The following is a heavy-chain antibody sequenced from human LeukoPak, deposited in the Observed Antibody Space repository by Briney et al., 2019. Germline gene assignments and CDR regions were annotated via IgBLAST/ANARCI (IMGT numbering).Heavy chain of an antibody. D-gene: IGHD5-24*01. CDR1: GFTFDDYV. Sequence: GGSLRLSCAASGFTFDDYVMHWVRQAPGKGLEWVSSISWNSGSIAYADSVKGRFTISRDNAKNSLYLQMNSLRAEDTAVYYCAREPTLGGYNAFDIWGQGTMVTVSS. CDR3: AREPTLGGYNAFDI. J-gene: IGHJ3*02. V-gene: IGHV3-9*01. CDR2: ISWNSGSI.